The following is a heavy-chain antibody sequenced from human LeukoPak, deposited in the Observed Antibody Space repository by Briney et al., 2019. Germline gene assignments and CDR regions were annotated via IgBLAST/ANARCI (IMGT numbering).Heavy chain of an antibody. V-gene: IGHV4-59*08. Sequence: SETLSLTCTVSGGSISSYYWSWIRQPPGKGLAWIGYIYYSGSTNYNPSLKSRVTISVDTSKNQFSLKLSSVTAADTAVYYCASPGDAYGDYGAFDIWGQGTMVTVSS. CDR3: ASPGDAYGDYGAFDI. J-gene: IGHJ3*02. D-gene: IGHD4-17*01. CDR1: GGSISSYY. CDR2: IYYSGST.